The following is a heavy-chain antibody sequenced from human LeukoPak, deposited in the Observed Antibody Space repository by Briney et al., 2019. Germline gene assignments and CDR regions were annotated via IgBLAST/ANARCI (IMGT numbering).Heavy chain of an antibody. CDR2: ISGSGGST. CDR1: GFTFSSYW. J-gene: IGHJ4*02. V-gene: IGHV3-23*01. Sequence: QAGGSLRLSCAASGFTFSSYWMSWVRQAPGKGLEWVSAISGSGGSTYYADSVKGRFTISRDNSKNTLYLQMNSLRAEDTAVYYCAKPDTAMVTWPVYDYWGQGTLVTVSS. D-gene: IGHD5-18*01. CDR3: AKPDTAMVTWPVYDY.